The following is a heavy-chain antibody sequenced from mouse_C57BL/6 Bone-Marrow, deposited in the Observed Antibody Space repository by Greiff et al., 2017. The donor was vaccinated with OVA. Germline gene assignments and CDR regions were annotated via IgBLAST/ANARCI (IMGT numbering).Heavy chain of an antibody. J-gene: IGHJ1*03. CDR1: GYTFTEYT. Sequence: QVQLKESGAELVKPGASVKLSCKASGYTFTEYTIHWVKQRSGQGLEWIGWFYPGSGSIKYNEKFKDKATLTADKSSSTVYMELSRLTSEDSAVYFCGRHEGAITTVADWYVEVWGTGTTVTVSA. D-gene: IGHD1-1*01. CDR3: GRHEGAITTVADWYVEV. V-gene: IGHV1-62-2*01. CDR2: FYPGSGSI.